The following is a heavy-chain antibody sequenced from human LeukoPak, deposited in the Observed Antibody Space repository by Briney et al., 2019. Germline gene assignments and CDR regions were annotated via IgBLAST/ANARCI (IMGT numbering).Heavy chain of an antibody. Sequence: GASVKVSCKASGYTFTGYYMHWVRQAPGQGLEWMGWINPNSGGTNYAQKFQGRVTMTRDTSISTAYMELSRLRSDDTAVYYCARVIGLGYCSSTSCYPADYYFDYWGQGTLVTLSS. V-gene: IGHV1-2*02. J-gene: IGHJ4*02. CDR3: ARVIGLGYCSSTSCYPADYYFDY. D-gene: IGHD2-2*01. CDR2: INPNSGGT. CDR1: GYTFTGYY.